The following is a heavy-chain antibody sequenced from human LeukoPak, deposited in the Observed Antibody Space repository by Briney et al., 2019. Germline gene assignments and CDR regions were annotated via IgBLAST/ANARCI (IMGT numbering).Heavy chain of an antibody. CDR1: GFTFGNYA. J-gene: IGHJ4*02. CDR2: ITHNGGTQ. V-gene: IGHV3-30-3*01. CDR3: ARDAQSGAFSDFDY. D-gene: IGHD1-26*01. Sequence: GTSLRLSCEASGFTFGNYAIHWVRQVPGEGLEWVAIITHNGGTQYYADSVRGRFTISRDNSQSTVFLQMNSLRPEDTAVYYCARDAQSGAFSDFDYWGQGTLVTVSS.